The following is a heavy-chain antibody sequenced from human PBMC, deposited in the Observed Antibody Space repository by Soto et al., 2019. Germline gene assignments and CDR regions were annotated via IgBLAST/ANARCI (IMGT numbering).Heavy chain of an antibody. CDR1: GGSVSSGSYY. CDR2: IYYSGST. D-gene: IGHD2-15*01. Sequence: SETLSLTCTVSGGSVSSGSYYWSWIRQPPGKGLEWIGYIYYSGSTNYNPSLKSRVTISVDTSKNQFSLKLSSVTAADTAVYYCARFRGTSPYYYGMDVWGQGTTVTV. J-gene: IGHJ6*02. V-gene: IGHV4-61*01. CDR3: ARFRGTSPYYYGMDV.